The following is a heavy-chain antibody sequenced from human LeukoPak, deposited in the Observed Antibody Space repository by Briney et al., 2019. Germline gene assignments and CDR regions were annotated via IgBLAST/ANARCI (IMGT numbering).Heavy chain of an antibody. CDR2: ISYDGSNK. D-gene: IGHD4-17*01. CDR1: GFTFSSYA. J-gene: IGHJ4*02. Sequence: GGSPRLSCAASGFTFSSYAMHWVRQAPGKGLEWVAVISYDGSNKYYADSVKGRFTISRDNSKNTLYLQMNSLRAEDTAVYYCARDLYGDYDYWGQGTLVTVSS. V-gene: IGHV3-30*04. CDR3: ARDLYGDYDY.